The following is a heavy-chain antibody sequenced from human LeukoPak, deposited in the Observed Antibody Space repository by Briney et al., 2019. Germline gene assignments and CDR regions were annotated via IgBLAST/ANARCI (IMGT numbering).Heavy chain of an antibody. CDR1: GYSISSGYY. CDR3: ARGAAAGTWYYYMDV. D-gene: IGHD6-13*01. V-gene: IGHV4-38-2*02. Sequence: SETLSLTCTVSGYSISSGYYWGWIRQPPGKGLEWIGSIYHSGSTYYNPSLKSRVTISVDTSKNQFSLKLSSVTAADTAVYYCARGAAAGTWYYYMDVWGKGTTVTVSS. J-gene: IGHJ6*03. CDR2: IYHSGST.